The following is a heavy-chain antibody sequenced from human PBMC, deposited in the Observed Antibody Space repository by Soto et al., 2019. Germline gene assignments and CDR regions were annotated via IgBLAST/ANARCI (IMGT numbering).Heavy chain of an antibody. CDR3: ARAGQWLAHYFDY. CDR2: ISYDGSNS. CDR1: GFTFNNYA. V-gene: IGHV3-30-3*01. Sequence: PGGSLRLSCAASGFTFNNYAMHWVRQAPGKGLEWVAVISYDGSNSCYADSVKGRFTISRDKSKDTLYLQMNSLRPEDTSMFYCARAGQWLAHYFDYWGQGTLVTVSS. J-gene: IGHJ4*02. D-gene: IGHD6-19*01.